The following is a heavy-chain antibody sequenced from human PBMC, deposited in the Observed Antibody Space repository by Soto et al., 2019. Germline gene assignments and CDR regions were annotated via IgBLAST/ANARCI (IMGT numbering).Heavy chain of an antibody. V-gene: IGHV3-23*01. CDR1: GFRFWTYS. CDR3: AKYWLYDDNGCHRCGFEV. D-gene: IGHD3-9*01. Sequence: EVKLLESGGGLVQPGESLRLSCAASGFRFWTYSMSWVRQAPGKGLEWVSGISGDGSATSYADSLKGRLTVSRDNFNENVFTQMASLGVEGTGVYDWAKYWLYDDNGCHRCGFEVWGPGTAVTVS. CDR2: ISGDGSAT. J-gene: IGHJ3*01.